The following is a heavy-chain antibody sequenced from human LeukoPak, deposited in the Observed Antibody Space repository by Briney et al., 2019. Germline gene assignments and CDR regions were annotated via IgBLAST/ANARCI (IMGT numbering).Heavy chain of an antibody. V-gene: IGHV1-69*01. J-gene: IGHJ4*02. CDR3: ASPYYYDSSGYRLDY. CDR1: GGTFSSSA. D-gene: IGHD3-22*01. CDR2: IIPIFGTA. Sequence: GASVKVSCKASGGTFSSSAISWVRQAPGQGLEWMGGIIPIFGTANYAQKFQGRVTITADESTSTAYMELSSLRSEDTAVYYCASPYYYDSSGYRLDYWGQGTLVTVSS.